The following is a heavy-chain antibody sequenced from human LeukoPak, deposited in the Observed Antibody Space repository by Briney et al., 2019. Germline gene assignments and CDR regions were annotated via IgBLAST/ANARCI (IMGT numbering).Heavy chain of an antibody. CDR2: IYYSGST. Sequence: SETLSLTCTVSGGSISSYYWSWIRHPPGKGLEWIGYIYYSGSTNYNPSLKSRVTTSVDTSKNQFSLKLTSVTAADTAVYYCARGGASSLPFDYWGQGTLVTVSS. V-gene: IGHV4-59*08. CDR3: ARGGASSLPFDY. J-gene: IGHJ4*02. D-gene: IGHD6-6*01. CDR1: GGSISSYY.